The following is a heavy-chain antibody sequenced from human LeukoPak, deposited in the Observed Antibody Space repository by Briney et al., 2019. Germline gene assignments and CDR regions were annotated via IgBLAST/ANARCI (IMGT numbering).Heavy chain of an antibody. D-gene: IGHD5-12*01. CDR2: INHSGST. V-gene: IGHV4-34*01. CDR1: GGSFSGYY. J-gene: IGHJ4*02. Sequence: SETLSLTCAVYGGSFSGYYWSWIRQPPGKGLEWIGEINHSGSTNYNPSLKSRVTISVDTSKNQFSLKLSSVTAADTAVYCCATRDGYNRSFDYWGQGTLVTVSS. CDR3: ATRDGYNRSFDY.